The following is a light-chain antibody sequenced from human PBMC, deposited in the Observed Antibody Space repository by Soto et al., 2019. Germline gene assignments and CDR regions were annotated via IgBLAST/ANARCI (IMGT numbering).Light chain of an antibody. V-gene: IGKV3-11*01. Sequence: EIVLTQSPATLSLSPGEGATLSCRASQSVSGYLAWYQQKPGQAPRLLIYDTSNRATGIPARFSGSGSGTDFTPTISSLEPEDFTLYYCQQRRNWPYTFGQGTKLEIK. CDR3: QQRRNWPYT. CDR1: QSVSGY. J-gene: IGKJ2*01. CDR2: DTS.